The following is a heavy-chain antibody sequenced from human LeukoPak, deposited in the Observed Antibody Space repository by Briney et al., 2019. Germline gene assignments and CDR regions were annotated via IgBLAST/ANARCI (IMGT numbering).Heavy chain of an antibody. CDR1: GDSISSYY. D-gene: IGHD6-6*01. J-gene: IGHJ4*02. V-gene: IGHV4-59*12. CDR2: IYYSGST. Sequence: PSETLSLTCTVSGDSISSYYWNWIRQPPGKGLEWIGYIYYSGSTNYNPSLKSRVTISVDTSKNQFSLKLSSVTAADTAVYYCARDPYSSSSFGSFDYWGQGTLVTVSS. CDR3: ARDPYSSSSFGSFDY.